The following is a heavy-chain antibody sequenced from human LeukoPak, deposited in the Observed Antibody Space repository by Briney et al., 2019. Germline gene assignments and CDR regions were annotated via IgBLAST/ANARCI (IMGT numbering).Heavy chain of an antibody. CDR1: GGTFSSYA. D-gene: IGHD1-1*01. J-gene: IGHJ4*01. V-gene: IGHV1-69*13. Sequence: GASVKVSCKASGGTFSSYAISWVRQAPGQGLEWMGGIIPIFGTANYAQKFQGRVTITADESTSTAYMELSSLRSEDTAVYYCARTPGGTENEDDYWGQGNLVTGSS. CDR2: IIPIFGTA. CDR3: ARTPGGTENEDDY.